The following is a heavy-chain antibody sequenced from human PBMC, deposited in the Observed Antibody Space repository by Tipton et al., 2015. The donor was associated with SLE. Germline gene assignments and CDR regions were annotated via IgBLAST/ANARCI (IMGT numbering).Heavy chain of an antibody. CDR1: GDSISTYY. D-gene: IGHD2-21*01. CDR2: IYYVGST. Sequence: TLSLTCTVSGDSISTYYWNWIRQSPGKGLEWIGNIYYVGSTNYNPSFKGRVTISVDTSKNQFSLKLSSVTAADTAVYYCARYIVVVRYFDYWGQGTLVTVSS. CDR3: ARYIVVVRYFDY. V-gene: IGHV4-59*12. J-gene: IGHJ4*02.